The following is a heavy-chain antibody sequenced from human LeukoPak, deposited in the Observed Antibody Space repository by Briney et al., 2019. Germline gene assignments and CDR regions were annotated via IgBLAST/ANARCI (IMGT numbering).Heavy chain of an antibody. V-gene: IGHV3-23*01. J-gene: IGHJ6*03. CDR2: ISGSGGNT. Sequence: GGSLRLSCAASGFTFSSYSMSWVRQAPGKGLEWVSAISGSGGNTYYADSVKGRFTISRDNSKNTLYLQMNSLRAEDTAVYYCAKDDGGSYYIYYYYMDVWGKGTTVTISS. CDR3: AKDDGGSYYIYYYYMDV. D-gene: IGHD1-26*01. CDR1: GFTFSSYS.